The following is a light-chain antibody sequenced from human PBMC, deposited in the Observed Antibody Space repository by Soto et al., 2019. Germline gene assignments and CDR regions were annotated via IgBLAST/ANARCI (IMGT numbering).Light chain of an antibody. CDR1: SSDVGAYNY. J-gene: IGLJ3*02. Sequence: QSALTQPPSASGSPGQSVTISCTGTSSDVGAYNYVSWYQQHAGKAPKLVICEVTKRPSGVPDRFSGSKSANTASLTVSGLQAEDEADYYCSSFASSNTWVFGGGTKLTVL. CDR3: SSFASSNTWV. CDR2: EVT. V-gene: IGLV2-8*01.